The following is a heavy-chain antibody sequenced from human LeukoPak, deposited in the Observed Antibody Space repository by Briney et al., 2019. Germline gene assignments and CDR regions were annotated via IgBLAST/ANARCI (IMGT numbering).Heavy chain of an antibody. CDR3: ARIWFGLRRLYYFDY. Sequence: SETLSLTCTVSGDPISSYYWSWIRQPPGKGVEWIGHLFKNESTNYNPSLKSRVTLSVGTSKNQFSMKVTSVTAVGTAVYFCARIWFGLRRLYYFDYWGQGTLVTVSS. J-gene: IGHJ4*02. V-gene: IGHV4-59*01. CDR1: GDPISSYY. CDR2: LFKNEST. D-gene: IGHD3-10*01.